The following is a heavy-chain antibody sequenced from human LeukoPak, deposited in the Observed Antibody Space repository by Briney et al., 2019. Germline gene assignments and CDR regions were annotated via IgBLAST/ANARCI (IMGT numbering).Heavy chain of an antibody. CDR1: GGTFSSYA. CDR2: ISAYNGNT. CDR3: ARDKQLDNFDY. V-gene: IGHV1-18*01. Sequence: ASVKVSCKASGGTFSSYAISWVRQAPGQGLEWMGWISAYNGNTNYAQKLQGRVTMTTDTSTSTAYMELRSLRSDDTAVYYCARDKQLDNFDYWGQGTLVTVSS. J-gene: IGHJ4*02. D-gene: IGHD6-13*01.